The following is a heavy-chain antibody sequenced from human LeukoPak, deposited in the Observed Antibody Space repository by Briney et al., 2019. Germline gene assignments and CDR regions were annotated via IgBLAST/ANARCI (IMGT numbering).Heavy chain of an antibody. D-gene: IGHD3-16*02. CDR2: IYPGDSDT. CDR3: ARRGIAAISFDAFDI. Sequence: GESLKISCKGSGYSFTSYWIGWVRQMPGKGLGWMGIIYPGDSDTRYSPSFPGQVTISADKSISTAYLQWSSLKASDIAMYYCARRGIAAISFDAFDIWGQGTMVTVSS. V-gene: IGHV5-51*01. J-gene: IGHJ3*02. CDR1: GYSFTSYW.